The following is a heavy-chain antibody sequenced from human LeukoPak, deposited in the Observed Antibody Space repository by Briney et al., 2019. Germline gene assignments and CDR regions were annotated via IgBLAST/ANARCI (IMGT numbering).Heavy chain of an antibody. CDR1: GYTFSSYG. Sequence: ASVKVSFKASGYTFSSYGISWVRQAPGQGLEWMGWISGNNGNTNYAQKVQGRVTMTTDTSTSTAYMELRSLRSDDTAVYYCARGRAAGTFWLDYWGQGTRVTVSS. V-gene: IGHV1-18*01. J-gene: IGHJ4*02. CDR3: ARGRAAGTFWLDY. CDR2: ISGNNGNT. D-gene: IGHD6-13*01.